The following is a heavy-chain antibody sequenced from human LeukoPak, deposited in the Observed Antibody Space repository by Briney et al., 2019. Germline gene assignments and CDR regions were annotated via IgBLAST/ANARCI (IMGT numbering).Heavy chain of an antibody. J-gene: IGHJ5*02. CDR3: VKVSPTTLYDSRGWFDP. Sequence: GGSLRLSCAASGITFSSYVLSWVRQAPGKGLEWVSAISGGGDATYYAASVKGRFTISRDNSKNTLYLQMNSLRAEDTAVYHCVKVSPTTLYDSRGWFDPWGQGTLVTVSS. V-gene: IGHV3-23*01. CDR2: ISGGGDAT. D-gene: IGHD3-3*01. CDR1: GITFSSYV.